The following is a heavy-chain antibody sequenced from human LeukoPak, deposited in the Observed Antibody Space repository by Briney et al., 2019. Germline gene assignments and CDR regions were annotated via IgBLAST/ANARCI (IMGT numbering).Heavy chain of an antibody. D-gene: IGHD3-16*01. CDR2: ISYDGSNK. V-gene: IGHV3-30*03. CDR3: ARGGDRRGGAFDI. J-gene: IGHJ3*02. Sequence: GGSLRLSCAASGXTFSSYGMHWVRQAPGKGLEWVGVISYDGSNKYYAGSVKGRFTISRDNSKNTLYLQMNSLSAEDTALYYWARGGDRRGGAFDIWGQGTMVTVSS. CDR1: GXTFSSYG.